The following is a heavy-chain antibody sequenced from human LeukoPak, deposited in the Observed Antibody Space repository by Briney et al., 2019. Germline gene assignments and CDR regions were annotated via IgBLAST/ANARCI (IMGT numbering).Heavy chain of an antibody. Sequence: GGSLRLSCGASEFSLGSYSMDWVRQAPGKGLEWVSHIISGSSTIYYADSVKGRFTISRDNAGNSLYLHMNSLRAEDTAVYYCARVLLERPGIDSFDMWGQGTMVTVSS. D-gene: IGHD1-1*01. J-gene: IGHJ3*02. CDR3: ARVLLERPGIDSFDM. CDR1: EFSLGSYS. V-gene: IGHV3-48*01. CDR2: IISGSSTI.